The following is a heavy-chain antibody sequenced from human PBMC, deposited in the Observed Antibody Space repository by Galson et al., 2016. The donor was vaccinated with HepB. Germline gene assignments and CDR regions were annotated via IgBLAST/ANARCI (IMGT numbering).Heavy chain of an antibody. CDR1: GYTFTNYW. J-gene: IGHJ3*02. Sequence: QSGAEVKKPGESLKISCKGSGYTFTNYWIGWVRQMPGKGLEWMGIIYPGDSDTRYSPSFQGQVTISADKSISTAYLQWSSLRASDTAMYYCARSQQIGVMSASDAFDIWGQGTLVTVSS. V-gene: IGHV5-51*01. CDR2: IYPGDSDT. D-gene: IGHD3-16*01. CDR3: ARSQQIGVMSASDAFDI.